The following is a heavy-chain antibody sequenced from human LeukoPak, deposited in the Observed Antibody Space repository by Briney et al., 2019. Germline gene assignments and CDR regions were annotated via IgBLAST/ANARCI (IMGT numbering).Heavy chain of an antibody. J-gene: IGHJ6*02. CDR2: ISWDGGST. V-gene: IGHV3-43*01. Sequence: GGSLKLSCAASGFTFHDYTMHWVRQAPGKGLEWVSVISWDGGSTYYADSVKGRFTISRDSSKNSLYLQMNSLRTEDTALYYCAKDFRTGTHYYYAMDVWGQGTTVTVSS. D-gene: IGHD1-1*01. CDR3: AKDFRTGTHYYYAMDV. CDR1: GFTFHDYT.